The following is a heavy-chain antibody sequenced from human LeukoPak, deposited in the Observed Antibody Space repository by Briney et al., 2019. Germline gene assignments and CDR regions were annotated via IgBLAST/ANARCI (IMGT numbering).Heavy chain of an antibody. CDR1: GYSFASYS. J-gene: IGHJ5*02. CDR3: ARFPNPDPRYCSGGSCYRFDP. V-gene: IGHV1-18*01. D-gene: IGHD2-15*01. CDR2: ISAYNGNK. Sequence: ASVKVSCKASGYSFASYSISWVRQAPGQGLEWMGWISAYNGNKNYAQKFQGRVTITADESTSTAYMELSSLRSEDTAVYYCARFPNPDPRYCSGGSCYRFDPWGQGTLVTVSS.